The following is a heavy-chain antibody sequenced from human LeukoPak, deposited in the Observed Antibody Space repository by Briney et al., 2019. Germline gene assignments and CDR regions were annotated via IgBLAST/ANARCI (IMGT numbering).Heavy chain of an antibody. D-gene: IGHD2-15*01. CDR3: AKDLVAGFDY. J-gene: IGHJ4*02. Sequence: PGRSLRLSCAASGFTFSSYGMHWDRQAPGKGLEWVAVIWYDGSNKYYADSVKGRFTISRDNSKNTLYLQMNSLRAEDTAVYYCAKDLVAGFDYWGQGTLVTVSS. CDR1: GFTFSSYG. V-gene: IGHV3-33*06. CDR2: IWYDGSNK.